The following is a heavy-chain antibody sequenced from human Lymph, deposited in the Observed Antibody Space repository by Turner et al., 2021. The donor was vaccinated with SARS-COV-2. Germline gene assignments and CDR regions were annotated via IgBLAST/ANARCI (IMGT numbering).Heavy chain of an antibody. Sequence: QVQLVASGGGAIQAGRSLSLSCAASGFTFSNYGMHWVLQAPGKGLGWVAVISYDGGNKDDAGSEKSRFTITRDKSKNTLNLQMNSLRAEDTAVDYCAKDSRFVEWLLFGEFDYWGQGTLVTVSS. V-gene: IGHV3-30*18. CDR2: ISYDGGNK. CDR1: GFTFSNYG. D-gene: IGHD3-3*01. CDR3: AKDSRFVEWLLFGEFDY. J-gene: IGHJ4*02.